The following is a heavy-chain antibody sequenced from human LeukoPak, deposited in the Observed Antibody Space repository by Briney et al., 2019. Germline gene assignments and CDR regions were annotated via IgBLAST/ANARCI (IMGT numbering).Heavy chain of an antibody. D-gene: IGHD6-19*01. J-gene: IGHJ5*02. CDR1: GGSISSYY. V-gene: IGHV4-59*01. CDR2: IYYSGST. CDR3: ARAHVSSGYPGEDWFDP. Sequence: SETLSLTCTVSGGSISSYYWSWIRQPPGKGLEWIGYIYYSGSTNYNPSLKSRVTISVDTSKNQFSLKLSSVTAADTAVYYCARAHVSSGYPGEDWFDPWGQGTLVTVSS.